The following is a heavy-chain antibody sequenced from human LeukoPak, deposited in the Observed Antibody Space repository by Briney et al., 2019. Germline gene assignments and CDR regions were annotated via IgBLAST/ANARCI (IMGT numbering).Heavy chain of an antibody. CDR2: ISSLGVST. V-gene: IGHV3-23*01. CDR3: AKTPSTEIYYFYYMDV. Sequence: GGSLRLSCADFGVTFSSYTMNWVRQAPGKGLEWVSGISSLGVSTYYADSVKGRFTISRDKSKNTLYLHMDRLGTADTAVYYCAKTPSTEIYYFYYMDVWGKGTTVTVSS. CDR1: GVTFSSYT. J-gene: IGHJ6*03.